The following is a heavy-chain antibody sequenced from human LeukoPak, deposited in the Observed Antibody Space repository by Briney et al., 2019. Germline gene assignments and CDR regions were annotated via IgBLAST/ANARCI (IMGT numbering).Heavy chain of an antibody. CDR2: IYTSGTT. V-gene: IGHV4-4*07. J-gene: IGHJ4*02. D-gene: IGHD6-6*01. CDR3: ARGWSSSSYFGS. Sequence: PSETLSLTCTASGATISRHHWNWLRQPAGNGLEWIGLIYTSGTTNQNPSLNNPSLNSRVTMSLDRSKNQFSLHLDSVTAADTAVYYCARGWSSSSYFGSWGQGTHVTVSS. CDR1: GATISRHH.